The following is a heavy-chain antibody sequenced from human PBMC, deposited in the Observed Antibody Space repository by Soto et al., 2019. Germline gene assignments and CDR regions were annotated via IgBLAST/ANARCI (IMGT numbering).Heavy chain of an antibody. J-gene: IGHJ4*02. CDR3: AGQGDGYNPLEY. V-gene: IGHV1-2*02. CDR2: INPNSGGT. CDR1: GYTFTTYY. Sequence: ASEKVSCKASGYTFTTYYMHWVRQAPGQGLEWMGWINPNSGGTKYAQKFQGRVTMTRDTSISTAYMELSWLRSDDTAVYYCAGQGDGYNPLEYWCQGTLVTASS. D-gene: IGHD1-1*01.